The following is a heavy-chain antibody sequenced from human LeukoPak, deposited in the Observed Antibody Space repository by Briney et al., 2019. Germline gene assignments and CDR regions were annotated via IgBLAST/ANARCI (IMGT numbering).Heavy chain of an antibody. J-gene: IGHJ4*02. CDR3: ARDGYYYDSSGYLSAWYDY. Sequence: SVKVSCKASGGTFSSYAISWVRQAPGQGLEWMGGIIPIFGTANYAQKFQGRVTITADESTSTAYMELSSLRSEDTAVYYCARDGYYYDSSGYLSAWYDYWGQGTLVTVSS. CDR2: IIPIFGTA. CDR1: GGTFSSYA. V-gene: IGHV1-69*01. D-gene: IGHD3-22*01.